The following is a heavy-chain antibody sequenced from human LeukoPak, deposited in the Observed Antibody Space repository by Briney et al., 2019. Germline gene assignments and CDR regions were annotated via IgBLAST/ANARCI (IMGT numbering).Heavy chain of an antibody. CDR2: INPNSGDT. CDR3: ARALAAADLYYYYMDV. D-gene: IGHD6-13*01. J-gene: IGHJ6*03. V-gene: IGHV1-2*02. CDR1: GYTFTGFY. Sequence: ASVKVSCKASGYTFTGFYMHWVRQAPGQGLEWMGWINPNSGDTNYAQKFQGRVTMTRDTSISTAYMELSRLRSDDTAVYYCARALAAADLYYYYMDVWGKGTTVTVSS.